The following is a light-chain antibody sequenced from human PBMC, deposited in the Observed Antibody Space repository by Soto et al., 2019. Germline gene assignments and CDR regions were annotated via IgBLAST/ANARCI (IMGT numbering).Light chain of an antibody. CDR2: EVS. Sequence: QSALTQPASVSGSPGQSITISCTGTSSDVGSYNIVSWYQQHPGKAPKLMIYEVSTRPSGVSNRFSGSKSGNTASLTISGLQAEDEADYYCCSYAGSSIPFVFGTGTKLTVL. V-gene: IGLV2-23*02. CDR3: CSYAGSSIPFV. J-gene: IGLJ1*01. CDR1: SSDVGSYNI.